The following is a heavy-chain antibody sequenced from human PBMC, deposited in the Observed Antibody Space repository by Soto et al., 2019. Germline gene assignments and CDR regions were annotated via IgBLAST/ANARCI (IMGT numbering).Heavy chain of an antibody. V-gene: IGHV3-7*01. CDR2: INPDGTER. CDR3: SRSLDS. Sequence: LRLSCTASGFTFSNFWMDWVRQAPGQGLEWVANINPDGTERRYVDSVKGRFTISRDNAKNSLYLQMSSLTAEDSALYYCSRSLDSWGQGTRVTVSS. CDR1: GFTFSNFW. J-gene: IGHJ4*02.